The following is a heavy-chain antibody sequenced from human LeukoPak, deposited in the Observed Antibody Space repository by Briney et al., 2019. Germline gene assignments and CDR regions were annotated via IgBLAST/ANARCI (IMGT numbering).Heavy chain of an antibody. CDR1: GYTVTGYY. V-gene: IGHV1-2*06. Sequence: ASVKVSCKASGYTVTGYYMHWVRQAPGQGLEWMGRINPNSGGTNYAQKFQGRVTMTRDTSISTAYMELSRLRSDDTAVYYCARDTTLMRDYYDSSGYSDYWGQGTLVTVSS. J-gene: IGHJ4*02. D-gene: IGHD3-22*01. CDR3: ARDTTLMRDYYDSSGYSDY. CDR2: INPNSGGT.